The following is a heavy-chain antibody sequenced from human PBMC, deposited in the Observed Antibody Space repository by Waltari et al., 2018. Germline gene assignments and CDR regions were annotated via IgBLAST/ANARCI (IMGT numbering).Heavy chain of an antibody. CDR3: ASHRPGGYGMDV. Sequence: VQLGESGGGLVQPGGSLRLSCEASGFTFSTYWVCWVRKVPGKGLVWVSTSTSDGRRTRYAYSVKGRFTVSRDNAKNTLYLQMNSLRAEDTAVYYCASHRPGGYGMDVWGHGTTVTVSS. CDR2: STSDGRRT. CDR1: GFTFSTYW. D-gene: IGHD2-15*01. V-gene: IGHV3-74*01. J-gene: IGHJ6*02.